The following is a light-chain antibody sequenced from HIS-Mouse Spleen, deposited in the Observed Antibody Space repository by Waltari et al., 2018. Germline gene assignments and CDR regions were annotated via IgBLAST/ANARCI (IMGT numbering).Light chain of an antibody. CDR1: SSHVGGYNL. J-gene: IGLJ2*01. CDR3: CSYAGSSTFVVV. Sequence: QSALTQPASVAGSPGQSIPISCTGPSSHVGGYNLVSWYQQHPGKAPKLMIYKGSKRPSGVSNRFSGSKSGNTASLTISGLQAEDEADYYCCSYAGSSTFVVVFGGGTKLTVL. V-gene: IGLV2-23*03. CDR2: KGS.